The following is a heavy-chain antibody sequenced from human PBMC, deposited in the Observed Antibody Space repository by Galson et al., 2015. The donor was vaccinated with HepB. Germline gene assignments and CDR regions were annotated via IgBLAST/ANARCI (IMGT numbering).Heavy chain of an antibody. CDR2: ISYDGSNK. CDR1: GFTFSSYA. J-gene: IGHJ4*02. V-gene: IGHV3-30*04. CDR3: ARPCGSSDY. D-gene: IGHD1-1*01. Sequence: SLRLSCAASGFTFSSYAMHWVRQAPGKGLEWVAVISYDGSNKYYADSVKGRFTISRDNSKNTLYLQMNSLRAEDTAVYYCARPCGSSDYWGQGTLVTVSS.